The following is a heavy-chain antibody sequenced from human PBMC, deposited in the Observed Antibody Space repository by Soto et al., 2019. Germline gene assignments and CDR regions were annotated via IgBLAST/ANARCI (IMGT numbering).Heavy chain of an antibody. CDR3: ARDDYTYGVY. V-gene: IGHV3-48*04. CDR2: IGPYGNSI. CDR1: GFTFSSYS. J-gene: IGHJ4*02. Sequence: GGSLRLSCAASGFTFSSYSMNWVRQAPGKGLEWVSYIGPYGNSIYYADSVKGRFTISRDDAKKSLYLHMNSLRVEDTALYYCARDDYTYGVYWGQGSLVTVS. D-gene: IGHD3-3*01.